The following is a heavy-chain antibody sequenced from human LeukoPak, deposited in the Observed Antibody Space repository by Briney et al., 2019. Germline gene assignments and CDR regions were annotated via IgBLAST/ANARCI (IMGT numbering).Heavy chain of an antibody. CDR2: IYTSGST. J-gene: IGHJ6*03. Sequence: SETLSLTCTVSGGSISSYYWSWIRQPAGKGLEWIGRIYTSGSTNYNPSLKSRVTMSVDTSKNQFSLKLSSVTAADTAVYYCARENYDSSGYYYIHYYYYMDVWGKGTTVTVSS. D-gene: IGHD3-22*01. V-gene: IGHV4-4*07. CDR3: ARENYDSSGYYYIHYYYYMDV. CDR1: GGSISSYY.